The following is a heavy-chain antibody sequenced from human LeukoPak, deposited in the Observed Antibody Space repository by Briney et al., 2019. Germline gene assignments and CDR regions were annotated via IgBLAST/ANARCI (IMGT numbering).Heavy chain of an antibody. CDR2: ISSSSSYI. CDR3: AVAYYYGSGDAFDI. Sequence: GGSLRLSCAASGFTFSGYSMIWVRQAPGKGLEWVSSISSSSSYIYYADSVQGRFTISRDNAKNSLYLQMNSLRAEDTAVYYCAVAYYYGSGDAFDIWGQGTKVTVSS. D-gene: IGHD3-10*01. V-gene: IGHV3-21*01. CDR1: GFTFSGYS. J-gene: IGHJ3*02.